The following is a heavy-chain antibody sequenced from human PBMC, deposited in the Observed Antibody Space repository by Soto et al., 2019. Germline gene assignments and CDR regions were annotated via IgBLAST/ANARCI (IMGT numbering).Heavy chain of an antibody. CDR1: GASINRNNW. CDR3: ARSITFDWLFFDY. Sequence: SETLSLTCTVSGASINRNNWWTWVRQAPGKGLEWIGEIYHSGSTDYNPSLKSQVTISVDKSKNQFSLKLSSVTAADTAVYFCARSITFDWLFFDYWGQGTLVTVSS. D-gene: IGHD3-9*01. J-gene: IGHJ4*02. CDR2: IYHSGST. V-gene: IGHV4-4*02.